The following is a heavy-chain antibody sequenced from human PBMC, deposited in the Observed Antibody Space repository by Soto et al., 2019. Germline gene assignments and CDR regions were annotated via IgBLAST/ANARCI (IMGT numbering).Heavy chain of an antibody. CDR1: GGSLSSYY. CDR3: ARAREAGYYDSSGYPGEFDP. CDR2: IYYSGST. D-gene: IGHD3-22*01. J-gene: IGHJ5*02. Sequence: SETLSLTCVVSGGSLSSYYWSWIRQPPGKGLEWIGYIYYSGSTNYNPSLKSRVTISVDTSKNQFSLKLSSVTAADTAVYYCARAREAGYYDSSGYPGEFDPWGQGTLVTVSS. V-gene: IGHV4-59*01.